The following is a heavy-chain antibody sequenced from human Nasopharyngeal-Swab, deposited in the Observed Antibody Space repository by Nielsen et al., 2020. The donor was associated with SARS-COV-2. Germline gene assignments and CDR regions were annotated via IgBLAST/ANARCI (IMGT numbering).Heavy chain of an antibody. Sequence: SGPTLVKPTQTLTLTCTFSGFSLSTSAMCVSWIRQLPGKALEWLARIDWDDDKYYSTSLKTRLTISKDTSKNQVVLTMTNMDPVDTATYYCARNINDYGDYHGVLDIWGQGTMVTVSS. J-gene: IGHJ3*02. D-gene: IGHD4-17*01. CDR2: IDWDDDK. CDR3: ARNINDYGDYHGVLDI. V-gene: IGHV2-70*11. CDR1: GFSLSTSAMC.